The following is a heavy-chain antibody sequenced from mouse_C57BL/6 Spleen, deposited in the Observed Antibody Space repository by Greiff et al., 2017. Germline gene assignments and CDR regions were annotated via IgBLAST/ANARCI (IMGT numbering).Heavy chain of an antibody. D-gene: IGHD1-1*01. CDR1: GYTFTSYW. CDR2: IDPNSGGT. V-gene: IGHV1-72*01. Sequence: QVQLQQPGAELVKPGASVKLSCKASGYTFTSYWLHWVKQRPGRGLEWIGRIDPNSGGTKYNEKFKSKATLTVDKPSSTAYMQLSRRRSEDSAVYYCARSDVTTVVAGYYYAMDDWGQGTSGTVSS. CDR3: ARSDVTTVVAGYYYAMDD. J-gene: IGHJ4*01.